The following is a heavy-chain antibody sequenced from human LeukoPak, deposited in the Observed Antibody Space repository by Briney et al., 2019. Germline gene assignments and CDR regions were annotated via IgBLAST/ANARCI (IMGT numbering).Heavy chain of an antibody. Sequence: PSGTLSLTCTVSGYSISSGYYWGLIRQPPGKGLGWIARSYHSGSTDYNSSLKSRVTTSVDTSKNQFSLNLSSVTAADTAVYYCARVSTNWFDPWRQGTLVTVSS. V-gene: IGHV4-38-2*02. CDR1: GYSISSGYY. CDR2: SYHSGST. CDR3: ARVSTNWFDP. J-gene: IGHJ5*02. D-gene: IGHD2-21*01.